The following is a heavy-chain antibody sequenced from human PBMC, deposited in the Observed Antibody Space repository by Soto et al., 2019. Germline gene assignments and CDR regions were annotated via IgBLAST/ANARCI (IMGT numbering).Heavy chain of an antibody. CDR1: GGTFSSYA. Sequence: QVQLVQSGAEVKKPGSSVKVSCKASGGTFSSYAISWMRQAPGQGLEWMGGIIPIFGTANYAQKFQGRVTISADESTSTAYMEVRSLRSVDTAVYYCARDLLKERDILTGYYTLYYSYYYGMDVWGQGTTVTVSS. D-gene: IGHD3-9*01. CDR3: ARDLLKERDILTGYYTLYYSYYYGMDV. V-gene: IGHV1-69*01. CDR2: IIPIFGTA. J-gene: IGHJ6*02.